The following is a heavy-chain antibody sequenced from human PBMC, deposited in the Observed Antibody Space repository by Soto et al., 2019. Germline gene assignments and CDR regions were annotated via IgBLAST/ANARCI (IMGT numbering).Heavy chain of an antibody. D-gene: IGHD6-13*01. V-gene: IGHV4-39*01. J-gene: IGHJ4*02. CDR2: IYYSGST. Sequence: PSETLSLTCTVSGGSISSSSYYWGWIRQPPGKGLEWIGSIYYSGSTYYNPSLKNRVTISVDTSKNQFSLKLSSVTAADTAVYYCAIHIAAAGDIDYWGQGTLVTVSS. CDR3: AIHIAAAGDIDY. CDR1: GGSISSSSYY.